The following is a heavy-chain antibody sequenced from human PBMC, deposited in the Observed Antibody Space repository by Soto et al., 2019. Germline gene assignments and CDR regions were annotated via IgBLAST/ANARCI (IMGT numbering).Heavy chain of an antibody. Sequence: EVQLMESGGGLVQPGGSLRLSCAASGFTFSSYWMHWVRQAPGKGLVWVSRINSDGSSTTYADSVKGRFTISRDNAKNTLYLQMNSLRAEDTAVYYRGRGEGGWETYWGQGTLVTVSS. J-gene: IGHJ4*02. D-gene: IGHD6-19*01. CDR1: GFTFSSYW. V-gene: IGHV3-74*01. CDR2: INSDGSST. CDR3: GRGEGGWETY.